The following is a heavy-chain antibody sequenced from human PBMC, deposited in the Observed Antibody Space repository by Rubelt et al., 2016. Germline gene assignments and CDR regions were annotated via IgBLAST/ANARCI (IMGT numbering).Heavy chain of an antibody. CDR3: ARSESGIAAAPDWFDP. J-gene: IGHJ5*02. CDR2: MYYSGTT. D-gene: IGHD6-13*01. V-gene: IGHV4-39*01. CDR1: GGSISSSSYY. Sequence: QLQLQESGPGLVKPSETLSLTCTVSGGSISSSSYYWGWIRQSPGKGLEWIGSMYYSGTTYYNPSLRSRVTISVDTAKNHFPLKLGAVTAADTAVYYCARSESGIAAAPDWFDPWGQGALVTVSS.